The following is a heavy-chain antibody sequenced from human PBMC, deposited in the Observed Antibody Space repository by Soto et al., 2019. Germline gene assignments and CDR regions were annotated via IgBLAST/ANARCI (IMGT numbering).Heavy chain of an antibody. Sequence: RFTISRDNSKNTLYLQMGSLRAEDMAVYYCAREGGSYSFDYWGQRTLVTVSS. V-gene: IGHV3-64*01. J-gene: IGHJ4*02. D-gene: IGHD1-26*01. CDR3: AREGGSYSFDY.